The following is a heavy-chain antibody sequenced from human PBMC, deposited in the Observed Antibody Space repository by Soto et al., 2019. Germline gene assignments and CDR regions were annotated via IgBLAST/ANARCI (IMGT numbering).Heavy chain of an antibody. J-gene: IGHJ6*02. Sequence: GASVKVSCKASGYTFTSYGISWVRQATGQGHEWMGWISAYNGNTNYAQKLQGRVTMTTDTSTSTAYMELRSLRSDDTAVYYCARGGIVVVVAATPSYYYYGMDVWGQGTTVTVSS. CDR3: ARGGIVVVVAATPSYYYYGMDV. V-gene: IGHV1-18*04. CDR1: GYTFTSYG. D-gene: IGHD2-15*01. CDR2: ISAYNGNT.